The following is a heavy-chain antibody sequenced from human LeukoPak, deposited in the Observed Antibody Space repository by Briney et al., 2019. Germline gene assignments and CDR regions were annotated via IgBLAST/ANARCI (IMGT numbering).Heavy chain of an antibody. Sequence: PGGSLRFSCAASGFTVSSNYMSWVRQARGKGLEWVSVIHSGGSTYYADSVKGRFTISRDNSKNTLYLQMNSLRAEDTALYYCGSSESDNYFDYWGQGTLVTVSS. J-gene: IGHJ4*02. V-gene: IGHV3-66*01. CDR1: GFTVSSNY. CDR2: IHSGGST. D-gene: IGHD1-26*01. CDR3: GSSESDNYFDY.